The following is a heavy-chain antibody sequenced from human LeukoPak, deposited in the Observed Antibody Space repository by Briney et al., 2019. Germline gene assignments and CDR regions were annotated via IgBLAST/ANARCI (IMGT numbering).Heavy chain of an antibody. Sequence: PGGSLRLSCAASGFTFSGSAMHWVRQASGKGLEWVGRIRSKANSYATAYAASVKGRFTISRDDSKNTAYLQMNSLKTEDTAVYYCTIPGRLGAYDSSGYPDYWGQGTLVTVSS. CDR1: GFTFSGSA. J-gene: IGHJ4*02. V-gene: IGHV3-73*01. CDR2: IRSKANSYAT. CDR3: TIPGRLGAYDSSGYPDY. D-gene: IGHD3-22*01.